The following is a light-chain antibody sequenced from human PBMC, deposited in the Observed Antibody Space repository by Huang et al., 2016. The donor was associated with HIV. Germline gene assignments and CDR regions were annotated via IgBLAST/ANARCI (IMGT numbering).Light chain of an antibody. CDR2: NAS. V-gene: IGKV1-39*01. CDR1: QTISKS. J-gene: IGKJ1*01. CDR3: QQSFSVPRT. Sequence: DIQMTQSPPSLSASVGDRVTFTCRANQTISKSLNWYQQKPGRAPKLLIYNASTLESGVPSRFSGSGSGSRFTLNITNLQPEDFATYYCQQSFSVPRTFG.